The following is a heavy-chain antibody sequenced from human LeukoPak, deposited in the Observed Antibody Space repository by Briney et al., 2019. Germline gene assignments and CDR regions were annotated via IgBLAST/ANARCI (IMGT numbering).Heavy chain of an antibody. Sequence: SETLSLTCTVSGGSISSSSYYWGWIRQPPGKGLEWIGYIYYSGSTNYNPSLKSRVTISVDTSKNQFSLKLSSVTAADTAVYYCARHVVVPAAIRAWGAFDIWGQGTMVTVSS. V-gene: IGHV4-61*05. D-gene: IGHD2-2*02. CDR3: ARHVVVPAAIRAWGAFDI. J-gene: IGHJ3*02. CDR1: GGSISSSSYY. CDR2: IYYSGST.